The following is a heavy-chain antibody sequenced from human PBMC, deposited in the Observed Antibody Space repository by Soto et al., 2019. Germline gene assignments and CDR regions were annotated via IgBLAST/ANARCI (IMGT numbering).Heavy chain of an antibody. V-gene: IGHV4-4*02. J-gene: IGHJ4*02. CDR2: IYHSGST. CDR3: ARDLGSYSPGDDFWSGYRRGYYFDY. D-gene: IGHD3-3*01. Sequence: PSETLSLTCAVSSGSISSSNWWSWVRQPPGKGLEWIGEIYHSGSTNYNPSLKSRVTISVDKSKNQFSLKLSSVTAADTAVYYCARDLGSYSPGDDFWSGYRRGYYFDYWGQGTLVTVSS. CDR1: SGSISSSNW.